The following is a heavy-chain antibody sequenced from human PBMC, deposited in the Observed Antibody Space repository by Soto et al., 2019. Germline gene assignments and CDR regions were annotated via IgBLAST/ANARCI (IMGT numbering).Heavy chain of an antibody. CDR2: LYSGGSA. V-gene: IGHV3-66*01. CDR1: GFTVSSNY. D-gene: IGHD1-1*01. CDR3: ARVSHRFWQQLSFYSYYMDL. J-gene: IGHJ6*03. Sequence: EVQLMESGGGLVQPGGSLRLSCAASGFTVSSNYMRWVRQVPGEGLQWVSDLYSGGSAHHADSVKDRFTISSDDSRNTVYLQRNSLRVEDTTVYYCARVSHRFWQQLSFYSYYMDLWGKGTTVTVSS.